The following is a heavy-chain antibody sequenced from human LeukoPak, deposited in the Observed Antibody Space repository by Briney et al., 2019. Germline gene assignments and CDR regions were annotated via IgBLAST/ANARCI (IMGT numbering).Heavy chain of an antibody. CDR2: INPNSGGT. D-gene: IGHD2-15*01. V-gene: IGHV1-2*02. CDR3: ARGGRYCSGGSCYQDY. CDR1: GSTFTGYY. J-gene: IGHJ4*02. Sequence: ASVKVSCKASGSTFTGYYMHWVRQAPGQGLEWMGWINPNSGGTNYAQKFQGRVTMTRDTSISTAYMELSRLRSDDTAVYYCARGGRYCSGGSCYQDYWGQGTLVTVSS.